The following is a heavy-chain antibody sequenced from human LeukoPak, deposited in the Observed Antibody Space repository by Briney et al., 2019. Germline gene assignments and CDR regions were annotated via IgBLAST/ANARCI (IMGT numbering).Heavy chain of an antibody. CDR3: ARDRGPITMIASPGYYFDY. J-gene: IGHJ4*02. CDR1: GGTFSSYT. CDR2: IIPILGIA. V-gene: IGHV1-69*04. Sequence: GASVEVSCKASGGTFSSYTISWVRQAPGQGLEWMGRIIPILGIANYAQKFQGRVTITADKSTSTAYMELSSLRSEDTAVYYCARDRGPITMIASPGYYFDYWGQGTLVTVSS. D-gene: IGHD3-22*01.